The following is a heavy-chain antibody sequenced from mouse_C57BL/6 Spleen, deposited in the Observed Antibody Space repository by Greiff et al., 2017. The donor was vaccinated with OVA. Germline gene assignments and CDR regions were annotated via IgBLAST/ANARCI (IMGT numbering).Heavy chain of an antibody. CDR3: ANYDYDGGYYAMDY. D-gene: IGHD2-4*01. V-gene: IGHV3-6*01. CDR2: ISYDGSN. Sequence: EVHLVESGPGLVKPSQSLSLTCSVTGYSITSGYYWNWIRQFPGNQLEWMGYISYDGSNNYNPSLKNRISITRDTSKNQFFLKLNSVTTEDTATYYGANYDYDGGYYAMDYWGQGTSVTVSS. J-gene: IGHJ4*01. CDR1: GYSITSGYY.